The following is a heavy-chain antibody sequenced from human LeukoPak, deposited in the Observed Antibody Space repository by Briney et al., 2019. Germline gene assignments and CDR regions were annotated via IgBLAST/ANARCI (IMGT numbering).Heavy chain of an antibody. CDR2: IHYTGST. D-gene: IGHD6-19*01. CDR3: ARYRSSALDY. CDR1: GGSINNYY. V-gene: IGHV4-59*01. Sequence: KSSETLSLTCTVSGGSINNYYWSWMRQPPGKGLEWIGYIHYTGSTKYNPSLQSRVTISVDTSKNQISLKLSSVTAAGTAVYFCARYRSSALDYWGQGALVTVSS. J-gene: IGHJ4*02.